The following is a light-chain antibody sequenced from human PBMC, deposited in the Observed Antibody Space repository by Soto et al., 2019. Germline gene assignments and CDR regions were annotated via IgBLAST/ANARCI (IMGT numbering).Light chain of an antibody. CDR1: SSDIGAYNY. CDR3: SSFTTSNTYV. CDR2: EVN. Sequence: QSVLTQPASVSGSPGQSITISCTGTSSDIGAYNYVSWYQQYPGRAPKLMIYEVNNRPSGVSNRFSGSKSGNTASLTISGLQAEDEADYYCSSFTTSNTYVVGAGTRSPS. V-gene: IGLV2-14*01. J-gene: IGLJ1*01.